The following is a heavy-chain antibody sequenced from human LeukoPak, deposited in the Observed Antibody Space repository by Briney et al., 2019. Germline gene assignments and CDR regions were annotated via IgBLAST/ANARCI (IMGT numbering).Heavy chain of an antibody. CDR1: GGTFSSYA. CDR3: ARVLARHAARPLGY. V-gene: IGHV1-69*05. J-gene: IGHJ4*02. CDR2: IIPIFGTA. D-gene: IGHD6-6*01. Sequence: ASVKVSCKASGGTFSSYAISWVRQAPGQGLEWMGGIIPIFGTANYAQKFQGRVTITTDESTSTAYMELSSLRSEDTAVYYCARVLARHAARPLGYWGQGTLVTVSS.